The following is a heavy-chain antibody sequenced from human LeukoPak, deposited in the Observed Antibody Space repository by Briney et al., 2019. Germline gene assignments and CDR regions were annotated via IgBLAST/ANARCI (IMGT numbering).Heavy chain of an antibody. CDR3: ARAGSSWAFGIFDY. J-gene: IGHJ4*02. CDR1: GGSFSGYY. D-gene: IGHD6-13*01. CDR2: INQIGNT. V-gene: IGHV4-34*01. Sequence: TSETLSLTCYLYGGSFSGYYWSWIRQSPGKGLEWIGEINQIGNTNYIPSLKSRLTISIDTSKNQFSLKLSSVTAADTAVYYCARAGSSWAFGIFDYWGQGTLDTVSS.